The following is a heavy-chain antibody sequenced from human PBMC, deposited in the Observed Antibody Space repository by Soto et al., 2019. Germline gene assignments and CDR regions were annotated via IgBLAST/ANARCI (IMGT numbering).Heavy chain of an antibody. Sequence: VASVKVSCKASGYTFTGYHMHWVRQAPGQGLEWMGWINPNSGGTNYAQKFQGRVTMTRDTSISTAYMELSRLRSDDTAVYYCARTMVVATTGAVDYWGQGTLVTVSS. CDR1: GYTFTGYH. J-gene: IGHJ4*02. D-gene: IGHD5-12*01. CDR3: ARTMVVATTGAVDY. CDR2: INPNSGGT. V-gene: IGHV1-2*02.